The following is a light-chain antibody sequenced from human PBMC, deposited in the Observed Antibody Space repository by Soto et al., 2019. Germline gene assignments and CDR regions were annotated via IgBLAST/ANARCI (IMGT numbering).Light chain of an antibody. J-gene: IGKJ4*01. Sequence: EIVMTQSPATLSVSPGERATLSCRASQSVSSNLAWYQQKPGQAPRLLIYGASTRATGIPARVSGSGSGTEFTLTISSLQYEDFAVYYCQQYNNWPPLPFGGGTKVEIK. V-gene: IGKV3-15*01. CDR2: GAS. CDR3: QQYNNWPPLP. CDR1: QSVSSN.